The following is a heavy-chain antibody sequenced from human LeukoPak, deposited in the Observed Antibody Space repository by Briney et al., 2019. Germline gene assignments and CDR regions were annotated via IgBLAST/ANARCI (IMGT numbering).Heavy chain of an antibody. Sequence: PSETLSLTCAVSGGSITSGSYYWSWIRQPAGKGLEWIGRIYTSGCTNYNPSLKSRVTISVDTSKNQFSLKLSSVTAADTAVYYCARKDYYGSDSYGGFDYWGQGTLVTVSS. CDR1: GGSITSGSYY. V-gene: IGHV4-61*02. J-gene: IGHJ4*02. CDR2: IYTSGCT. D-gene: IGHD3-10*01. CDR3: ARKDYYGSDSYGGFDY.